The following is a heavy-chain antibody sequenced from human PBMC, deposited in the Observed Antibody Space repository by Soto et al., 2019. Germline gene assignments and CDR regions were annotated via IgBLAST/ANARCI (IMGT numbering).Heavy chain of an antibody. CDR2: ISWDGGST. V-gene: IGHV3-43D*04. D-gene: IGHD3-22*01. CDR3: AKGSPPYYYDSSGYYPW. Sequence: VGSLRLSCAASGFTFDDYAMHWVRQAPGKGLEWVSLISWDGGSTYYADSVKGRFTISRDNSKNSLYLQMNSLRAEDTALYYCAKGSPPYYYDSSGYYPWWGQGTLVTVSS. J-gene: IGHJ4*02. CDR1: GFTFDDYA.